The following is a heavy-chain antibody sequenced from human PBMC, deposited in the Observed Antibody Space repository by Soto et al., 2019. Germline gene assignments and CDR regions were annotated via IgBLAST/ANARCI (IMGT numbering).Heavy chain of an antibody. D-gene: IGHD2-2*01. J-gene: IGHJ6*03. V-gene: IGHV1-18*01. CDR3: ARFYCSSTSCPYYYYYMDV. Sequence: GASVKVSCKTSGYTFSNSGISWVRQAPGQGLEWLGWINTNNGKTNYAQKLQGRVTLTTDTSTSTAYMELRSLRSDDTAVYYCARFYCSSTSCPYYYYYMDVWGKGTTVTVSS. CDR1: GYTFSNSG. CDR2: INTNNGKT.